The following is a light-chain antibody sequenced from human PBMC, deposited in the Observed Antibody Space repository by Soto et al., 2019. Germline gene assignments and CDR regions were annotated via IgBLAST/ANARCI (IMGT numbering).Light chain of an antibody. Sequence: ILMTQSPATLSVSPGERATLSCRASQRVSSNLAWYQQKPGQAPRLLIYGASTRATGIPARFSGSGSGTEFTLTISSLQSEDFAVYYCQQYNNWWTFGQGTKVEVK. CDR2: GAS. V-gene: IGKV3-15*01. CDR1: QRVSSN. CDR3: QQYNNWWT. J-gene: IGKJ1*01.